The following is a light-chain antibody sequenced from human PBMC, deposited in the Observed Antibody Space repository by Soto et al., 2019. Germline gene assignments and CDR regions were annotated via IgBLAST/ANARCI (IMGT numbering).Light chain of an antibody. J-gene: IGLJ1*01. CDR1: SSDVGGYNY. Sequence: QSALTQPASVSGSPGQSITISCTGTSSDVGGYNYVSWYQQHPGKAPKLMISDVSNRPSGVSNRFSGSKSGNTASLTISGLQDEDEAEYYCSSYTSSTTFVFGTGTKLTVL. V-gene: IGLV2-14*03. CDR2: DVS. CDR3: SSYTSSTTFV.